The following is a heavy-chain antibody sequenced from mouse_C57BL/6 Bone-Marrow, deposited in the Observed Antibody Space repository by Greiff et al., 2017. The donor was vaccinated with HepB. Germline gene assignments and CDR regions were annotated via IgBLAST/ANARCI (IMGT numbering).Heavy chain of an antibody. V-gene: IGHV1-81*01. D-gene: IGHD1-1*01. Sequence: VQLQESGAELARPGASVKLSCKASGYTFTSYGISWVKQRTGQGLEWIGEIYPRSGNTYYNEKFKGKATLTADKSSSTAYMELRSLTSEDSAVYFCARGFYGSSHYYFDYWGQGTTLTVSS. CDR3: ARGFYGSSHYYFDY. CDR2: IYPRSGNT. CDR1: GYTFTSYG. J-gene: IGHJ2*01.